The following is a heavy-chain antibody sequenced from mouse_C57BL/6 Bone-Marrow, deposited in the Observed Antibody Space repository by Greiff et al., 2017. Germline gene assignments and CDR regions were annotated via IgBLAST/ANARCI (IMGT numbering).Heavy chain of an antibody. CDR1: GFTFTTYA. CDR3: VRAAQASHYCDY. V-gene: IGHV10-3*01. D-gene: IGHD3-2*02. Sequence: EVQVVESGGGLVQPKGSLKLSCAASGFTFTTYAMHWVRQAPGQGLEWVARIRRTSSNYATYYADSVKDRFTISRDASQSMLYLKMNNLKTEDTAMYYCVRAAQASHYCDYWGQGTTLTVSS. J-gene: IGHJ2*01. CDR2: IRRTSSNYAT.